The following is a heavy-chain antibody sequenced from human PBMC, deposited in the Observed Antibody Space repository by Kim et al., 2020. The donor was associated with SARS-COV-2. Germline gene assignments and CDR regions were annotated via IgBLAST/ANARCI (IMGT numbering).Heavy chain of an antibody. CDR2: ISGGGTT. D-gene: IGHD3-22*01. Sequence: GGSLRLSCAASGFTFSSYAMTWVRQAPGKGLEWVSAISGGGTTYYADSVKGRFTISRDNSKNTLYLQMNSLRAEDTAVYYCAKAPRIAVAITDWGQGTLVTVSS. J-gene: IGHJ4*02. CDR3: AKAPRIAVAITD. CDR1: GFTFSSYA. V-gene: IGHV3-23*01.